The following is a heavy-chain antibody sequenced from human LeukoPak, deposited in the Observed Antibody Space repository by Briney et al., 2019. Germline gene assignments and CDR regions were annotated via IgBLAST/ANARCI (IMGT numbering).Heavy chain of an antibody. CDR2: TYYKSKWSS. CDR1: GDSLLSNSAV. V-gene: IGHV6-1*01. J-gene: IGHJ4*02. CDR3: ARGDIALDY. Sequence: SQTLSLTCAFSGDSLLSNSAVWNWIRQSPSRGLEWLGRTYYKSKWSSDFAISVKSRITINPDTSKNQFSLHLNSVAPEDTAVYYCARGDIALDYWGQGTLVTVSS. D-gene: IGHD5-12*01.